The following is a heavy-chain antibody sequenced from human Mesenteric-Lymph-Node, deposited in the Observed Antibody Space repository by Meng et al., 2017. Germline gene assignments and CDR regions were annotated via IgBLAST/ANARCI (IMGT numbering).Heavy chain of an antibody. Sequence: GESLKISCAASGFTFSASWMTWVRQAPGKGLEWVANIKKDGSEEYYMDSVRGRFTISRDNAKNSQFLEMNNVRFEDTAVYYCASGAGWLVDYWGQGTLVTVSS. J-gene: IGHJ4*02. CDR3: ASGAGWLVDY. D-gene: IGHD6-19*01. CDR1: GFTFSASW. V-gene: IGHV3-7*01. CDR2: IKKDGSEE.